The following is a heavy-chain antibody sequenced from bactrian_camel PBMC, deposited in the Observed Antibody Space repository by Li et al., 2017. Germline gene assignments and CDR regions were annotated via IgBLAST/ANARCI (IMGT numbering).Heavy chain of an antibody. V-gene: IGHV3S9*01. D-gene: IGHD3*01. CDR1: GMGRVKYC. CDR2: IDEDGGT. CDR3: AAVAEGRTVEGGVSLWTLFESGY. J-gene: IGHJ4*01. Sequence: HVQLVESGGGSVQAGGSLKLSCEYSGMGRVKYCMGWLRQVSGGEVKGVASIDEDGGTTYADSVKGRFTISRDNGENTVYLQMNNLKPEDTAMYYCAAVAEGRTVEGGVSLWTLFESGYWGQGTQVTVS.